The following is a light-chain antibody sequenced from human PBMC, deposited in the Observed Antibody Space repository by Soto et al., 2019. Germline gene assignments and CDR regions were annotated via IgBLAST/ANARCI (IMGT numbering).Light chain of an antibody. CDR2: EVT. J-gene: IGLJ3*02. CDR3: SSYTSSSTLV. V-gene: IGLV2-14*01. Sequence: QSALTQPASVSGSPAQSITISCTGTSSDVGGYNYVSWYQRHPGKPPKLMIYEVTDRPSGVSDRFSGSKSGNTASLTISGLQAEDEADYYCSSYTSSSTLVFGGGTKLTVL. CDR1: SSDVGGYNY.